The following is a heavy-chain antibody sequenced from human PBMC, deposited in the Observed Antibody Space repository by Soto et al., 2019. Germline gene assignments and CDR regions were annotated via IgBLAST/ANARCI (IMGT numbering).Heavy chain of an antibody. CDR2: IIPIFGTA. V-gene: IGHV1-69*13. CDR1: GGTFSSYA. J-gene: IGHJ6*02. D-gene: IGHD3-22*01. Sequence: SVKVSCKASGGTFSSYAISWVRQAPGQGLEWMGGIIPIFGTANYAQKFQGRVTITADESTSTAYMELSSLRSEDTAVYYCARDLRDYYDSSGYYWPDYYYGMDVWGQGTTVTVSS. CDR3: ARDLRDYYDSSGYYWPDYYYGMDV.